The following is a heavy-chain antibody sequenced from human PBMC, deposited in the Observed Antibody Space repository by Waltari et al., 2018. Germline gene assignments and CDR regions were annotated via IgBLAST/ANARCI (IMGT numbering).Heavy chain of an antibody. J-gene: IGHJ4*02. D-gene: IGHD2-15*01. CDR2: INHGVKT. Sequence: VRLDQWGTELVEPWETLSLTCAVYEGSFSAFFWSWVRQAPGKGLEWIGEINHGVKTDYNPSLKSRLFMSLDPSKNQFSLMLSSVTAADTAVYYCVRSHCIGDSCFRYFDSWGQGTLVTVSS. CDR3: VRSHCIGDSCFRYFDS. V-gene: IGHV4-34*01. CDR1: EGSFSAFF.